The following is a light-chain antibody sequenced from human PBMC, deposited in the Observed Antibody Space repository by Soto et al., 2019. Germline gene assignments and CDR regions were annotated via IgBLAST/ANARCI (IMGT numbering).Light chain of an antibody. CDR2: GAS. J-gene: IGKJ4*01. CDR3: HQYDSSPLA. Sequence: EIVLTQSPGTLSLSPGESATLSCRASQSVSSSYLAWNQQKPSQAPRLLIYGASSRATGIPDRFSGSGSGTDFTLTISRLEPEDFAVYYCHQYDSSPLAFGGGTKVEIK. CDR1: QSVSSSY. V-gene: IGKV3-20*01.